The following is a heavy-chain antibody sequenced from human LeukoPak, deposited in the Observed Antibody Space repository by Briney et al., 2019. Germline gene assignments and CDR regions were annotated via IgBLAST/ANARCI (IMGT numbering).Heavy chain of an antibody. J-gene: IGHJ4*02. CDR1: GGSISSSSYY. CDR3: ARNPSLHIVVVTAIDY. CDR2: IYYSGST. Sequence: SETLSLTCTVSGGSISSSSYYWGWIRQPPGKGLEWIGNIYYSGSTYYNPSLKSRVTISVDTSKNQFFLKLTSVTAADTAVYYCARNPSLHIVVVTAIDYWGQGTLVTVSS. V-gene: IGHV4-39*01. D-gene: IGHD2-21*02.